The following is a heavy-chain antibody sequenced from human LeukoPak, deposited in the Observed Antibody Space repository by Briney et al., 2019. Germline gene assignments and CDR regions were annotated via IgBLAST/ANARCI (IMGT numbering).Heavy chain of an antibody. Sequence: VSLRLSCASSVFTVSSNYMSWVGQAPGRDLEWVSVISSGGSTYYADSVKGRFTSSRDNSTNTLYLKMNSLRAEDTAVYYCAKVVSSGYYPIWG. CDR3: AKVVSSGYYPI. J-gene: IGHJ3*02. D-gene: IGHD3-22*01. CDR1: VFTVSSNY. CDR2: ISSGGST. V-gene: IGHV3-53*01.